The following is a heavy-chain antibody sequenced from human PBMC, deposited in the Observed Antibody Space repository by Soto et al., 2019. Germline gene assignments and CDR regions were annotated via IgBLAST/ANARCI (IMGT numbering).Heavy chain of an antibody. D-gene: IGHD2-2*01. V-gene: IGHV4-31*03. CDR3: ARGLVVVPAAMRARPLNWFDP. J-gene: IGHJ5*02. Sequence: PSETLSLTCTVSGGSISSGGYYWSWIRQHPGKGLEWIGYIYYSGSTYYNPSLKSRVTISVDTSKNQFSLKLSSVTAADTAVYYCARGLVVVPAAMRARPLNWFDPWGQGTLVTVSS. CDR2: IYYSGST. CDR1: GGSISSGGYY.